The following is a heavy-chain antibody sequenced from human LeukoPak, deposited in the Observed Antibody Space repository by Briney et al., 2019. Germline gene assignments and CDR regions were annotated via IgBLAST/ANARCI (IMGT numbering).Heavy chain of an antibody. CDR3: ARVSPAYYYDSSGYYNP. V-gene: IGHV4-39*07. CDR1: GGSISSSSYY. J-gene: IGHJ5*02. CDR2: IYYSGST. D-gene: IGHD3-22*01. Sequence: SETLSLTCTVSGGSISSSSYYWGWIRQPPGKGLEWIGSIYYSGSTYYNPSLKSRVTISVDTSKNQFSLKLSSVTAADTAVYYCARVSPAYYYDSSGYYNPWGQGTLVTVSS.